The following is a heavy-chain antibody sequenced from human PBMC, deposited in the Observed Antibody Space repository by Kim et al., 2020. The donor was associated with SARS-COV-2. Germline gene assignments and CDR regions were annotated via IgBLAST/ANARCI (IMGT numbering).Heavy chain of an antibody. J-gene: IGHJ4*02. D-gene: IGHD3-10*01. CDR3: AALDTVQVPGGI. Sequence: DVDSVKGRFTMSRDNAKYSLYLQMSSLRTEGTAIYYCAALDTVQVPGGIWGQGTLVTVSS. V-gene: IGHV3-7*01.